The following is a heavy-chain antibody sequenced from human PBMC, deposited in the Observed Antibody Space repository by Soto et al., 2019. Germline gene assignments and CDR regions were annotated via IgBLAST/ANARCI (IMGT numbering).Heavy chain of an antibody. V-gene: IGHV1-69*01. D-gene: IGHD1-26*01. Sequence: QVQLVQSGAEVKKPGSSVKVSCKASGGTFSSYSINWVRQAPGPGLEWMGEIIPIFGTANYAQKFQGRVTITADESTSTAYMERSSLRSEDTAVYYCARDGGRHSGGIDYWGQGTLVTVSS. CDR2: IIPIFGTA. CDR1: GGTFSSYS. CDR3: ARDGGRHSGGIDY. J-gene: IGHJ4*02.